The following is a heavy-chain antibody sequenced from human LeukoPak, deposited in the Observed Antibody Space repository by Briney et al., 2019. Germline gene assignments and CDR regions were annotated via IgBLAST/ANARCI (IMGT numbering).Heavy chain of an antibody. V-gene: IGHV4-59*12. CDR3: ATMAIDFWSGYYPPGQDHYFDY. J-gene: IGHJ4*02. Sequence: SETLSLTCTVSGGSISGYYWSWIRQPPGKGLEWVGYISYSGSTNYNPSLKSRVTISVDTSKNQFSLKLSSVTAADTAVYYCATMAIDFWSGYYPPGQDHYFDYWGQGTLVTVSS. CDR2: ISYSGST. CDR1: GGSISGYY. D-gene: IGHD3-3*01.